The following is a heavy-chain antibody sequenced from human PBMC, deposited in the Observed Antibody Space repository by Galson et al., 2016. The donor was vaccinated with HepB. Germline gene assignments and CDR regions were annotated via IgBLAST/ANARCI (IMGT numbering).Heavy chain of an antibody. J-gene: IGHJ4*02. CDR3: TTLGVDMSTMAFDY. V-gene: IGHV3-23*01. Sequence: SLRLSCAASEFTFSSYAMSWVRQAPGKGLEWVSAISGRAGSTNYADSVKGRFTISRDNSKNTLYLQMNTLKTEDTAVYYCTTLGVDMSTMAFDYWGQGTLVTVSS. CDR1: EFTFSSYA. CDR2: ISGRAGST. D-gene: IGHD5-24*01.